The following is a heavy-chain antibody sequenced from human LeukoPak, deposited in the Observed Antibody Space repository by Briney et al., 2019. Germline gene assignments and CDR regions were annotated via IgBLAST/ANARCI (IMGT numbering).Heavy chain of an antibody. J-gene: IGHJ4*02. CDR2: IIPIFGTA. Sequence: SVKVSCKASGGTFTSYAISWVRQAPGQGLEWMGGIIPIFGTANYAQKFQGRVTITTDESTSTAYMELSSLRSEDTAVYYCARQRDYYDSSGSTHYFDYWGQGTLVTVSS. V-gene: IGHV1-69*05. CDR1: GGTFTSYA. CDR3: ARQRDYYDSSGSTHYFDY. D-gene: IGHD3-22*01.